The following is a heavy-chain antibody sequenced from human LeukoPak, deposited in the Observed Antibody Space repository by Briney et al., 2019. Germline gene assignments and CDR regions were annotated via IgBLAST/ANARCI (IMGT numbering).Heavy chain of an antibody. J-gene: IGHJ5*02. Sequence: SETLSLTCTVSGGSITTNNYYWGWIRQPPGKGLEWIGRIYYSGSTYYNPSLKSRIPISVDTSKNQFSLKLSSVTAADTAVYYCARSTGYYAPFDPWGQGTLVTVSS. CDR3: ARSTGYYAPFDP. D-gene: IGHD3-9*01. V-gene: IGHV4-39*01. CDR1: GGSITTNNYY. CDR2: IYYSGST.